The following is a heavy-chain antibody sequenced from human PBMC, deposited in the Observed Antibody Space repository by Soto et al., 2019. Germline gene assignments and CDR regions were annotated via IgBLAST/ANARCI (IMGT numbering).Heavy chain of an antibody. CDR1: GYTFSNYY. Sequence: ASVKVSCKASGYTFSNYYMHWVRQAPGQGLEWMGIIYPSGDSSGYAQKFQGRVTMTRDTSTSTVYMELSSLRSEDTAVYYCAIVGLWAYGIDVWGQGTTVTVSS. D-gene: IGHD3-10*01. J-gene: IGHJ6*02. CDR3: AIVGLWAYGIDV. V-gene: IGHV1-46*01. CDR2: IYPSGDSS.